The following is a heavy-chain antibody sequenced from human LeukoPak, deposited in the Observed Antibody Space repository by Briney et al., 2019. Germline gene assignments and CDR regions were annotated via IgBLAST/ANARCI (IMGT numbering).Heavy chain of an antibody. J-gene: IGHJ4*02. V-gene: IGHV1-18*01. CDR1: GYTFTIYD. Sequence: ASVKVSCKASGYTFTIYDINWVRQAPGQGLEWMGWISAYNGNTNYAQKLQGRVTMTTDTSTSTAYMELSRLRSDDTAVYYCARDAIVVVVAATDAYFDSWGQGTLVTVSS. CDR3: ARDAIVVVVAATDAYFDS. D-gene: IGHD2-15*01. CDR2: ISAYNGNT.